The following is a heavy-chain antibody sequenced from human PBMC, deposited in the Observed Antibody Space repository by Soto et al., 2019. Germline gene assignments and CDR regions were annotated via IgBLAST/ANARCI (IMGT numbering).Heavy chain of an antibody. V-gene: IGHV3-33*01. CDR3: ARESWGEEGGYYFDY. D-gene: IGHD7-27*01. J-gene: IGHJ4*02. CDR1: GFTFSSYG. CDR2: IWYDGSNK. Sequence: GGSLRLSCAASGFTFSSYGMHWVRQAPGKGLEWVAVIWYDGSNKYYADSVKGRFTISRDNSKNTLYLQMNTLRAEDTAVYYCARESWGEEGGYYFDYWGQGTLVTVSS.